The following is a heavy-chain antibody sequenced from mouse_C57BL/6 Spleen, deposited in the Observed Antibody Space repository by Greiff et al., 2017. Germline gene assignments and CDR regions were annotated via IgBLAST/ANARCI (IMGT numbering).Heavy chain of an antibody. Sequence: QVQLQQSGPELVKPGASVKITCKASGYSFTSYYIHWVKQRPGQGLEWIGWIYPGSGNTKYNEKFKGKATLTADTSASTAYMQLSSLTSEDSAVYYGARWDYDYDRGFAYWGQGTLVTVSA. CDR3: ARWDYDYDRGFAY. D-gene: IGHD2-4*01. CDR2: IYPGSGNT. CDR1: GYSFTSYY. V-gene: IGHV1-66*01. J-gene: IGHJ3*01.